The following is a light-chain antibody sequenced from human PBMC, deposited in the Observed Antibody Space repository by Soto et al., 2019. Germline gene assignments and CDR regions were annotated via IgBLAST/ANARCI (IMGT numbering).Light chain of an antibody. CDR2: EVS. CDR1: SSDVGGYNY. J-gene: IGLJ2*01. CDR3: CSYTSSTTPL. Sequence: QSALTQPPSASGSPGQSVTISCTGTSSDVGGYNYVSWYQQYPGEAPKLVISEVSNRPSGVSNRFSGSKPGNTASLTISGLQAEDEADYYCCSYTSSTTPLFGGGTKLTVL. V-gene: IGLV2-14*01.